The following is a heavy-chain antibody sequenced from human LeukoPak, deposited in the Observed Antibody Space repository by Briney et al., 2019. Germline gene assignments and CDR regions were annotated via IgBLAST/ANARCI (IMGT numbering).Heavy chain of an antibody. V-gene: IGHV5-51*01. CDR2: IYPGDSDT. Sequence: GESLKISCKGSGYSFTSYWIGWVRQMPGKGLEWMGIIYPGDSDTRYSPSFQGQVTISADKSISTAYLQWSSLKASDTAMYYCARGIYSYGPQTYYYGSGSYWAGGYFDYWGQGTLVTVSS. CDR3: ARGIYSYGPQTYYYGSGSYWAGGYFDY. D-gene: IGHD3-10*01. CDR1: GYSFTSYW. J-gene: IGHJ4*02.